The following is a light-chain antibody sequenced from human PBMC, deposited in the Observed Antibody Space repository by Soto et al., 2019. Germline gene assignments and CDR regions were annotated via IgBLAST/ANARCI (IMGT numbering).Light chain of an antibody. V-gene: IGLV2-8*01. CDR2: EVS. Sequence: QSVLTQPPSASGSPGQSVAISCTGTSSDVGGYNYVSWYQQYPGKAPKLMIYEVSKRPSGVPDRFSGSKSGNTASLTVSGLRAEDEADYYCSSYAGNSNYVFGTGTKLTVL. J-gene: IGLJ1*01. CDR3: SSYAGNSNYV. CDR1: SSDVGGYNY.